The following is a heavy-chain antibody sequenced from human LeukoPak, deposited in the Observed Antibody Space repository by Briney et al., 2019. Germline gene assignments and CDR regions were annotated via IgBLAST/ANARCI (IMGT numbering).Heavy chain of an antibody. CDR1: GGSFSGYY. D-gene: IGHD6-19*01. CDR2: INHSGST. CDR3: ARGSRIAVAGTDRVDWFDP. J-gene: IGHJ5*02. V-gene: IGHV4-34*01. Sequence: PSETLSLTCAVYGGSFSGYYWSWIRQPPGKGLEWIGEINHSGSTNYNPSLKSRVTISVDTSKNQFSLKLSSVTAADTAVYYCARGSRIAVAGTDRVDWFDPWGQGTLVTVSS.